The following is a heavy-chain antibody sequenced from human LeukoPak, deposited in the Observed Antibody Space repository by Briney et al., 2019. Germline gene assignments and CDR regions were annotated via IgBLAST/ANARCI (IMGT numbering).Heavy chain of an antibody. CDR2: IRSKAYGGTT. V-gene: IGHV3-49*04. CDR1: GFTFGDYS. D-gene: IGHD3-10*01. J-gene: IGHJ5*02. CDR3: TSIPLGGGSGMKKGFDP. Sequence: PGGSLRLSCTVSGFTFGDYSMSWVRHAPAKGLEWVGFIRSKAYGGTTEYAASVKGRFTISRDDSKSIAYLQMNSLKTEDTAVYYCTSIPLGGGSGMKKGFDPWGQGTLVTVSS.